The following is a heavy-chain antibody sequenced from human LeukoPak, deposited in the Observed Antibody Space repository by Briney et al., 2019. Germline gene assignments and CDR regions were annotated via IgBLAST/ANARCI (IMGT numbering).Heavy chain of an antibody. Sequence: SETLSLTCTVSGDSMSGYYWSWVPQPPRKRLEWIGYIFYTGATKYNPSFTSRLTMSVDTSKNQFTLKLSSVTAADTALYFCARDHKQWPVPLSWGQGILVTVSS. J-gene: IGHJ4*02. CDR1: GDSMSGYY. CDR3: ARDHKQWPVPLS. CDR2: IFYTGAT. V-gene: IGHV4-59*01. D-gene: IGHD6-19*01.